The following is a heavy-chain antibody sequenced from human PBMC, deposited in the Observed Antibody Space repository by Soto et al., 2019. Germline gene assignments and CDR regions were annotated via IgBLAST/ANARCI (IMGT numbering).Heavy chain of an antibody. CDR2: ISGSGGST. D-gene: IGHD4-17*01. Sequence: GGSLRLSCAASGFTFSSYAMSWVRQAPGKGLEWVSAISGSGGSTYYADSVKGRFTISRDNSKNTLYLQMNSLGAEDTAVYYCAKDYLPYGGNSAEYFQHWGQGTLVTVSS. CDR1: GFTFSSYA. J-gene: IGHJ1*01. V-gene: IGHV3-23*01. CDR3: AKDYLPYGGNSAEYFQH.